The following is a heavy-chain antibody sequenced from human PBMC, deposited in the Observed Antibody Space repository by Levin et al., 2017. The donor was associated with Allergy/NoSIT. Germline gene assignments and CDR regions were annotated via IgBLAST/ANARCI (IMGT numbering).Heavy chain of an antibody. J-gene: IGHJ6*02. Sequence: GESLKISCKASGYTFTSYYMHWVRQAPGQGLEWMGIINPSGGSTSYAQKFQGRVTMTRDTSTSTVYMELSSLRSEDTAVYYCARAVTANYYYYYYGMDVWGQGTTVTVSS. CDR1: GYTFTSYY. V-gene: IGHV1-46*01. D-gene: IGHD2-21*02. CDR2: INPSGGST. CDR3: ARAVTANYYYYYYGMDV.